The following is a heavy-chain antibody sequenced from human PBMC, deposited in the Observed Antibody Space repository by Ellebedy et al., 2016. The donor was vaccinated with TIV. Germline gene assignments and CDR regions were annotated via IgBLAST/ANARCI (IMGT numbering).Heavy chain of an antibody. D-gene: IGHD4-17*01. CDR3: ASDPYGARPGD. CDR1: GFTISRSW. CDR2: IKSDGSST. Sequence: PGGSLRLSCAASGFTISRSWMHWVRQAPGKGLVWVSRIKSDGSSTGYADSVKGRFTISRDNAQNTLYLQMNSLRAEDTAVYYCASDPYGARPGDWGQGTLVTVSS. J-gene: IGHJ4*02. V-gene: IGHV3-74*01.